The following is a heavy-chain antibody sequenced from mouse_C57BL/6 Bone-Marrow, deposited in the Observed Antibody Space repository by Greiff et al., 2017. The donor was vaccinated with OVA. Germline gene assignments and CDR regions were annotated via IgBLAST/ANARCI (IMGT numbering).Heavy chain of an antibody. CDR1: GYTFTSYW. D-gene: IGHD1-1*01. CDR2: IDPSDSET. J-gene: IGHJ4*01. V-gene: IGHV1-52*01. CDR3: ARVCGSSFYYAMDY. Sequence: QVQLQQPGAELVSPGSSFNLSCKASGYTFTSYWMHWVKQRPIQGLEWIGNIDPSDSETHYNQKFKDKATLTVDKSSSTAYMQLSSLTSEDSAVYYCARVCGSSFYYAMDYWGQGTSVTVSS.